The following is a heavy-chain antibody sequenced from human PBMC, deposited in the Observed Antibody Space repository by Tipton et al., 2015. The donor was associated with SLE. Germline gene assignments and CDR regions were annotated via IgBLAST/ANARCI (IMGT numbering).Heavy chain of an antibody. D-gene: IGHD3-16*01. V-gene: IGHV4-34*01. CDR3: AREPSWGGNAFDI. CDR2: INHSGST. CDR1: GGSFSGYY. J-gene: IGHJ3*02. Sequence: TLSLTCAVYGGSFSGYYWSWIRQPPGKGLEWIGEINHSGSTNYNPSLKSRVIISVDTSKNQFSLKLSSVTAADTAVYYCAREPSWGGNAFDIWGQGTMVTVSS.